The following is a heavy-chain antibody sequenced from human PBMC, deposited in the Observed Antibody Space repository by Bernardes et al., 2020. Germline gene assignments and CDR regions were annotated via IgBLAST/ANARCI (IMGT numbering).Heavy chain of an antibody. CDR2: MNPNSGNT. D-gene: IGHD5-18*01. CDR1: GYTFTSYD. CDR3: ARGPSSIQLWLLGSYYYYGMDV. Sequence: ASVKDSCKASGYTFTSYDINWVRQATGQGLEWMGWMNPNSGNTGYAQKFQGRVTMTRNTSISTAYMELSSLRSEDTAVYYCARGPSSIQLWLLGSYYYYGMDVWGKGTTVTVSS. J-gene: IGHJ6*04. V-gene: IGHV1-8*01.